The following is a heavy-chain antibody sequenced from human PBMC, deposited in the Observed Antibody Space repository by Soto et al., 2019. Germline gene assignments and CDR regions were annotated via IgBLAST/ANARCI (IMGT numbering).Heavy chain of an antibody. CDR1: GYTFTSYA. D-gene: IGHD3-10*01. CDR3: ATRGIYGSGSPSAFDI. V-gene: IGHV1-3*01. CDR2: INAGNGNT. Sequence: ASVKVSCKASGYTFTSYAMHWVRQAPGQRLEWMGWINAGNGNTKYSQKFQGRVTITRDTSASTAYMELSSLRSEDTAVYYCATRGIYGSGSPSAFDIWGQGTMVTVAS. J-gene: IGHJ3*02.